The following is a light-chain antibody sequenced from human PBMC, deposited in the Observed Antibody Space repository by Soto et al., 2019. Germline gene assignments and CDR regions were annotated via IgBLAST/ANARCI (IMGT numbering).Light chain of an antibody. Sequence: QSVLTQPPSVSGAPGQRVTISCTGSSSNIGAGRDVHWYQRLPGTAPRLLIYGNNNRPSGVPDRFSASKSGTSASLAITGLQAEDEADFYCQSFDSSLSAYVFGTGTKVTVL. J-gene: IGLJ1*01. CDR3: QSFDSSLSAYV. CDR1: SSNIGAGRD. V-gene: IGLV1-40*01. CDR2: GNN.